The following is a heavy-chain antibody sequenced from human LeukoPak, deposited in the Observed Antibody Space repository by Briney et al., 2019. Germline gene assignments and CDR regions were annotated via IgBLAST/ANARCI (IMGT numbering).Heavy chain of an antibody. CDR3: ARQPGSRLFILP. Sequence: PSETLSLTCTVSGVSISSSNSYWGWIRQPPGKGLEWIGSIYYTGNTYYNASLKSRVTISIDTSKNQISLRLTSVTATDTAIYYCARQPGSRLFILPGGQGTLVTVSS. CDR1: GVSISSSNSY. CDR2: IYYTGNT. J-gene: IGHJ4*02. D-gene: IGHD3-9*01. V-gene: IGHV4-39*01.